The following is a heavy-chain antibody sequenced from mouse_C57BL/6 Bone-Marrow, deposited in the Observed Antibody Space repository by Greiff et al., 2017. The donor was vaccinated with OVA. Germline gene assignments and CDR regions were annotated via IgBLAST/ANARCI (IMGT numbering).Heavy chain of an antibody. Sequence: EVQLVESGGGLVQPGGSMKLSCVASGFTFSNYWMNWVRQSPEKGLEWVAQIRLKSDNYATHYAESVKGRFTISRDDSKSSVYLQMNNLRAEDTGIYYCTVDDYDGYYAMDDWGQGTSVTVSS. D-gene: IGHD2-4*01. CDR2: IRLKSDNYAT. J-gene: IGHJ4*01. CDR1: GFTFSNYW. V-gene: IGHV6-3*01. CDR3: TVDDYDGYYAMDD.